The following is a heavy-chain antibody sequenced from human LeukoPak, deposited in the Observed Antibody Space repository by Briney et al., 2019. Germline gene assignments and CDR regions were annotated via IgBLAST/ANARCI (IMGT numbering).Heavy chain of an antibody. D-gene: IGHD3-22*01. V-gene: IGHV4-59*01. J-gene: IGHJ3*02. CDR3: ARVPPNYYDSSGYYYLRAFDI. CDR1: GGSISSYY. CDR2: IYYSGST. Sequence: SETLSLTCTVSGGSISSYYWSWIRQPPGKGLEWIGYIYYSGSTNYNPSLKSRVTISVDTSKNQFSLKLSSVTAADTAVYYCARVPPNYYDSSGYYYLRAFDIWGQGTMVTVSS.